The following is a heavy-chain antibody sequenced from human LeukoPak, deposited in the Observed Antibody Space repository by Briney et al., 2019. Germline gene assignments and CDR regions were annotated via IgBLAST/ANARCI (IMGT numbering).Heavy chain of an antibody. CDR3: ARGGYYSDSSGYYQFDY. D-gene: IGHD3-22*01. CDR1: GGSISSSSYY. J-gene: IGHJ4*02. V-gene: IGHV4-39*07. CDR2: IYYSGST. Sequence: KPSETLSLTCTVSGGSISSSSYYWGWIRQPPGKGLEWIGSIYYSGSTYYNPSLKSRVTISVDTSKNQFSLKLSSVTAADTAVYYCARGGYYSDSSGYYQFDYWGQGTLVTVSS.